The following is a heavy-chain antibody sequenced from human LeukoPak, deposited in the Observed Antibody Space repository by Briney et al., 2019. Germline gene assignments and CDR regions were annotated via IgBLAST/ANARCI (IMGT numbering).Heavy chain of an antibody. Sequence: SETLSLTCTISGGSISSGSHFWSWIRQPAGKGLEWIGRMYASGSTNYNPTLKSRVTISVDTSKNQFSLKLSSVTAADTAVYYCARVARDGSGSYYPWGQGTLVTVSS. J-gene: IGHJ5*02. CDR3: ARVARDGSGSYYP. CDR2: MYASGST. CDR1: GGSISSGSHF. V-gene: IGHV4-61*02. D-gene: IGHD3-10*01.